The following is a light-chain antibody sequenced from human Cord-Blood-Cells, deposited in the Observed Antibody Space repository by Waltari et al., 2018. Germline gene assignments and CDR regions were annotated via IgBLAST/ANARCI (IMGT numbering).Light chain of an antibody. CDR1: QSVSSY. CDR2: DAS. CDR3: QQRSNWPPT. Sequence: EIVLTQSPATLSLSPGERATLSCRASQSVSSYLAWYQQTPGQAPRLLIYDASNRATGIPARFSGSGSGTDFTLTIGSLEPEDFAVYYCQQRSNWPPTFGGGTKVEIK. J-gene: IGKJ4*01. V-gene: IGKV3-11*01.